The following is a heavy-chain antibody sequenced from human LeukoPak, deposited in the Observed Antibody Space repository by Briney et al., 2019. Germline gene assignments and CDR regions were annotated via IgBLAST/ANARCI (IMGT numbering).Heavy chain of an antibody. Sequence: SETLSLTCTVSGGSISSYYWSWIRQPAGKGLEWIGRIYTSGSTNYNPSLKSRVTMSVDTSKNQFSLKLSSVTAADTAVYYCATKDCSSTSCYTDTFDYWGQGTLVTVSS. J-gene: IGHJ4*02. CDR3: ATKDCSSTSCYTDTFDY. V-gene: IGHV4-4*07. CDR2: IYTSGST. CDR1: GGSISSYY. D-gene: IGHD2-2*02.